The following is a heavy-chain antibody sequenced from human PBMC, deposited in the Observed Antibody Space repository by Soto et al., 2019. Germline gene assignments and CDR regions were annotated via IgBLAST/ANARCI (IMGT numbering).Heavy chain of an antibody. CDR2: ISYDGSNK. CDR1: GFAFRSYG. D-gene: IGHD2-15*01. CDR3: AKEGSLVVVADY. Sequence: QVQLVESGGGVVQPGRSLKLSCAASGFAFRSYGMHWVRQAPGKGLEWVAVISYDGSNKYYADSLKGRFTISRDNSKNTLYLQMNSLRPEDTAVYYCAKEGSLVVVADYWGQGTLVTVSS. V-gene: IGHV3-30*18. J-gene: IGHJ4*02.